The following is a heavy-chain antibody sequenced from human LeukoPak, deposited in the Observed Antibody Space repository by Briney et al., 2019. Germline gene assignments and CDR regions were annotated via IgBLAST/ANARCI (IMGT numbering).Heavy chain of an antibody. CDR1: GFTFSNYG. Sequence: PGGSLRLSCAASGFTFSNYGMHWVRQAPGKGLEWVAVIWYDGSNKYYADSVRGRFTISRDNSMNTLYLQMNSLRAEDTAVYYCARDPRIGYCSGGTCSFLDYWGQGTLVTVSS. V-gene: IGHV3-33*01. J-gene: IGHJ4*02. CDR3: ARDPRIGYCSGGTCSFLDY. D-gene: IGHD2-15*01. CDR2: IWYDGSNK.